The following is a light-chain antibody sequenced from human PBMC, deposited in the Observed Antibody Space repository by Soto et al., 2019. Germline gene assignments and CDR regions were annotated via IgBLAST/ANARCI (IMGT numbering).Light chain of an antibody. CDR3: QQALS. Sequence: TVLTQSPATLSLSPGERATLSCRASQSVSRYYLSWYQQRPGQPPRLLIYGASTRATGIPARFSGSGSGADFTRTITSLQLEDFAVYYCQQALSFGGGTRVEIK. J-gene: IGKJ4*01. CDR2: GAS. CDR1: QSVSRYY. V-gene: IGKV3D-7*01.